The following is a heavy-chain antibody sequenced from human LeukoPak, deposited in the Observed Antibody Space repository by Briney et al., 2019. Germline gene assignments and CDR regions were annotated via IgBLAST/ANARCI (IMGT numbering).Heavy chain of an antibody. CDR2: ISSSSYI. Sequence: GGSLRLSCAASGFTFSSYSMNWVRQAPGKGLEWVSSISSSSYIYYTDSVKGRFTISRDNSKNTLYLQMNSLRAEDTAVYYCARNLHEYGSGKRGPFDYWGQGTLVTVSS. CDR3: ARNLHEYGSGKRGPFDY. J-gene: IGHJ4*02. V-gene: IGHV3-21*01. CDR1: GFTFSSYS. D-gene: IGHD3-10*01.